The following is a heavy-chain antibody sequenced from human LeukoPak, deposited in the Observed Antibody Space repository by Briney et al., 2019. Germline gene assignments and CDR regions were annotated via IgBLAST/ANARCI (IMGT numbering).Heavy chain of an antibody. CDR2: ISSSSSYI. D-gene: IGHD2-21*02. J-gene: IGHJ4*02. Sequence: GGSLRLSCAASGFTFSSYSMNWVRQAPGKGLEWVSSISSSSSYIYYADSVRGRFTISRDNAKNSLYLQMNSLRAEDTAVYYCARDNVVVTAIHSHYYFDYWGQGTLVTVSS. CDR1: GFTFSSYS. V-gene: IGHV3-21*01. CDR3: ARDNVVVTAIHSHYYFDY.